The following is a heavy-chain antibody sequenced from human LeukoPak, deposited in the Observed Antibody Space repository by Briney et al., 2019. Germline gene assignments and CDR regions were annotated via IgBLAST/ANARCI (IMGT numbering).Heavy chain of an antibody. CDR1: GGTFSSYA. D-gene: IGHD3-3*01. J-gene: IGHJ4*02. V-gene: IGHV1-69*04. CDR2: IIPILGIA. Sequence: SVKVSCKASGGTFSSYAISWVRQAPGQGLEWMGRIIPILGIANYAQKFQGRVTITADKSTSTAYMELSSLRSEDTAVYYCARASRITIFEVVLYWGQGTLVTVSS. CDR3: ARASRITIFEVVLY.